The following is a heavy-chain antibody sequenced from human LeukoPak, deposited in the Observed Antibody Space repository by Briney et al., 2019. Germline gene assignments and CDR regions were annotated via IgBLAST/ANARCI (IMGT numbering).Heavy chain of an antibody. CDR1: GGTFSSYA. D-gene: IGHD3-10*01. J-gene: IGHJ6*03. CDR3: ARGPPMVRGVIRAYYYMDV. CDR2: IIPIFGTA. Sequence: SVKVSCKASGGTFSSYAISWVRQAPGQGLEWMGGIIPIFGTANYAQKFQGRVTITRNTSISTAYMELSSLRSEDTAVYYCARGPPMVRGVIRAYYYMDVWGKGTTVTVSS. V-gene: IGHV1-69*05.